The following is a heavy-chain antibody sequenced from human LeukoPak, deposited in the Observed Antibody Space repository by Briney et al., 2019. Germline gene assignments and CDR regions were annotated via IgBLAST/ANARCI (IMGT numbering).Heavy chain of an antibody. CDR1: GFTFSNAW. CDR2: IKSKTDGGTT. CDR3: TAGKAYVNWFHP. V-gene: IGHV3-15*01. J-gene: IGHJ5*02. Sequence: GGALRLSCAASGFTFSNAWMSWVRQPPGKGLEWVGRIKSKTDGGTTDYAAPVKRRFTTPSDYSKNTLYPQMNSLKTQDQAVYYSTAGKAYVNWFHPWGQGTLVSASS. D-gene: IGHD3-16*01.